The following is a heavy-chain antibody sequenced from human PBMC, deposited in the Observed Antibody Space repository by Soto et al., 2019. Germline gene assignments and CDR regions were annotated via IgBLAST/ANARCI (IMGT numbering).Heavy chain of an antibody. CDR1: GFTFSSYA. CDR2: FSGGRDTT. D-gene: IGHD2-21*01. CDR3: AKATSATCTGSICYSFDY. J-gene: IGHJ4*02. Sequence: VQLLESGGGLVQPGGSRRLSCVASGFTFSSYARSWAAQAPGQRLEWVATFSGGRDTTWHADSVKGRFTVSRDSSKNTLSLQMNSLRPEDTALYYCAKATSATCTGSICYSFDYWGQGTLVTVSS. V-gene: IGHV3-23*01.